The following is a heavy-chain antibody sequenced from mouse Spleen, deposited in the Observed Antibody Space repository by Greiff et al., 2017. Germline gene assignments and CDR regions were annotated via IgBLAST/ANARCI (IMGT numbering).Heavy chain of an antibody. D-gene: IGHD4-1*01. CDR3: ARTGIHDNYAMDY. CDR1: GYTFTDYN. J-gene: IGHJ4*01. V-gene: IGHV1-18*01. CDR2: INPNNGGT. Sequence: EVKLLESGPELVKPGASVKIPCKASGYTFTDYNMDWVKQSHGKSLEWIGDINPNNGGTIYNQKFKGKATLTVDKSSTTAYMELRSLTSEDTAVYYCARTGIHDNYAMDYWGQGTSVTVSS.